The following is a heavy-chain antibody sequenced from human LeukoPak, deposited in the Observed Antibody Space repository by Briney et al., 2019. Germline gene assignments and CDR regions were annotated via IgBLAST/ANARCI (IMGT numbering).Heavy chain of an antibody. CDR3: AKRGVVIRVILVGFHKEAYYFDS. D-gene: IGHD3-22*01. CDR1: GITLSNYG. J-gene: IGHJ4*02. CDR2: ISDSGGRT. Sequence: GGSLRLSCAVSGITLSNYGMSWVRQAPGKGLEWVAGISDSGGRTNYADSVKGRFTIFRDNPRNTLYLQMSSLRAEDTAVYFCAKRGVVIRVILVGFHKEAYYFDSWGQGALVTVSS. V-gene: IGHV3-23*01.